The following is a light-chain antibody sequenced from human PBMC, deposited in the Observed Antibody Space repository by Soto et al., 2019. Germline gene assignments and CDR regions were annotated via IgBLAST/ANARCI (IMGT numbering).Light chain of an antibody. V-gene: IGLV1-51*01. CDR3: VVWDSSLSAGV. CDR2: NNN. J-gene: IGLJ2*01. CDR1: NSNVGSNY. Sequence: QSALTHPPSVSAAPGQKVTISCSGSNSNVGSNYVSWYQHLPGTAPKLLIYNNNQRPSGIRDRFSGSRSGTSATLDITGLXTGDGAVYYCVVWDSSLSAGVFGGGTKVTVL.